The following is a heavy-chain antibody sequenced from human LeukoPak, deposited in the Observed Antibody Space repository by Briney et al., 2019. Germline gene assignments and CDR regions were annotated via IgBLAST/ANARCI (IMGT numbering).Heavy chain of an antibody. V-gene: IGHV7-4-1*02. J-gene: IGHJ5*02. D-gene: IGHD3-22*01. CDR3: ARRSEHSSGYQPTFDP. CDR1: GYTFSDFG. CDR2: INTNTGNP. Sequence: GASVKVSCKASGYTFSDFGISWVRQAPGQGLEWMGWINTNTGNPTYAQGFTGRFVFSLDTSVSTAYLQISSLKAEDTAVYYCARRSEHSSGYQPTFDPWGQGTLVTVSS.